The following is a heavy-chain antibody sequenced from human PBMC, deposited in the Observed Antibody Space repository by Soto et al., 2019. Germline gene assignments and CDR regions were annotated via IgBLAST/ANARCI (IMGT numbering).Heavy chain of an antibody. CDR1: GFTFSSYG. CDR2: ISYDGSNK. D-gene: IGHD7-27*01. V-gene: IGHV3-30*03. Sequence: QVQLVESGGGVVQPGRSLRLSCAASGFTFSSYGMHWVRQAPGKGLEWVAVISYDGSNKYYADSVKGRFTISRDNSKSTRYRHMSGLRAEDTAVYDWATDLLGPGRAYGMDVWGQGTTVTVAS. J-gene: IGHJ6*02. CDR3: ATDLLGPGRAYGMDV.